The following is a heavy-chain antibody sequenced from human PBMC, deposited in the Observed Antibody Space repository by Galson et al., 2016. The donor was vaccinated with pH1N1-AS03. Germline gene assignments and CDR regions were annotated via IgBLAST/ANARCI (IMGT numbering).Heavy chain of an antibody. CDR3: AKDKEAVADRRGYFFDD. CDR2: IIGAGGVP. Sequence: LRLSCAASGFTFSSYAMSWVRQAPGKGLEWVASIIGAGGVPYYAGSVKGRFAVSRDTSENTVYLQLDRLRAEDTAVYYCAKDKEAVADRRGYFFDDWGQGTLVTVSS. CDR1: GFTFSSYA. V-gene: IGHV3-23*01. D-gene: IGHD6-19*01. J-gene: IGHJ4*02.